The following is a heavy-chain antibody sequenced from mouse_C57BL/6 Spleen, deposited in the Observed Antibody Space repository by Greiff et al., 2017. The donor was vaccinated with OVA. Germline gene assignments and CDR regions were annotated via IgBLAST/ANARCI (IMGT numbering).Heavy chain of an antibody. CDR1: GYTFTSYW. CDR3: ARREDGYFFAD. J-gene: IGHJ3*01. V-gene: IGHV1-61*01. D-gene: IGHD2-3*01. Sequence: VQLQQPGAELVRPGSSVKLSCKASGYTFTSYWMDWVKQRPGQGLEWIGNIYPSDSETHYNQKFKDKATLTVDKSSSTAYMQLSSLTSEDSAVYYCARREDGYFFADWGQGTLVTVSA. CDR2: IYPSDSET.